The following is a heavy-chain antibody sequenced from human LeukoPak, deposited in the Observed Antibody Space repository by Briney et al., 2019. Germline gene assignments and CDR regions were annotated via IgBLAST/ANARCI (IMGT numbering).Heavy chain of an antibody. CDR1: GFTFSSYG. V-gene: IGHV3-30*18. J-gene: IGHJ4*02. D-gene: IGHD2-2*01. Sequence: GRSLRLSCAASGFTFSSYGMHWVRQAPGKGLEWVAVISYDGSNKYYADSVKGRFTISRDNSKNTLYLQMNSLRPEDTAVYYCAKDSPGVGYCSSSSCYFDYWGQGTLVTVSS. CDR2: ISYDGSNK. CDR3: AKDSPGVGYCSSSSCYFDY.